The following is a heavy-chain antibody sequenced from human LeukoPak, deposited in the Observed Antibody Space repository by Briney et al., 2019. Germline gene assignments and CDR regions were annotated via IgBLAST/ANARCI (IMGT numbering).Heavy chain of an antibody. V-gene: IGHV3-23*01. CDR1: GFTFSSYA. J-gene: IGHJ4*02. CDR3: AKRKYNSGGIFDS. D-gene: IGHD6-19*01. CDR2: ISGSGGST. Sequence: GGSLRLSCAASGFTFSSYAMSWVRQAPGKGLEWVSEISGSGGSTYYADSVEGRFTISRDNSKNTLSLQMNSLRAEDTAVYYCAKRKYNSGGIFDSWGQGTLVTVSS.